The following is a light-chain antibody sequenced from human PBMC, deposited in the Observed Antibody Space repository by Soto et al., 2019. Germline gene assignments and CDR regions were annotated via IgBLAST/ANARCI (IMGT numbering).Light chain of an antibody. J-gene: IGLJ3*02. CDR2: EVS. CDR1: SSDVGSYNH. Sequence: QSVLTQPASVSGSPGQTLTISCTGTSSDVGSYNHVSWSPEHRGKAPKLMIYEVSDRPSGVSDRFSGSRSGNTASLTISGLQAEDESDYYCISYTSSSTWVFGGGTKVTV. V-gene: IGLV2-14*01. CDR3: ISYTSSSTWV.